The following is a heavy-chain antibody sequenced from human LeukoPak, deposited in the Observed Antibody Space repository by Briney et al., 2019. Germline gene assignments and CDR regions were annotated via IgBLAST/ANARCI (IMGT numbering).Heavy chain of an antibody. CDR3: ARAVPGYYDSSGYYPL. CDR2: INPNSGGT. J-gene: IGHJ4*02. Sequence: ASVKVSCKASGYTFTGYYMHWVRQAPGQGLEWMGRINPNSGGTNYAQKLQGRVTMTTDTSTSTAYMELRSLRSDDTAVYYCARAVPGYYDSSGYYPLWGQGTLVTVSS. D-gene: IGHD3-22*01. CDR1: GYTFTGYY. V-gene: IGHV1-2*06.